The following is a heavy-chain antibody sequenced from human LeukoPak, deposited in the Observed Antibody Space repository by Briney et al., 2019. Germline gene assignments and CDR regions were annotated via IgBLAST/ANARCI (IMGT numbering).Heavy chain of an antibody. D-gene: IGHD4-17*01. CDR2: INHSGST. J-gene: IGHJ3*02. CDR3: ARPKNYGDYADAFDI. CDR1: GGSFSGYY. Sequence: PSETLSLTCAVYGGSFSGYYWSWIRQPPGKGLEWIGEINHSGSTNYNPSLKSRVTISVDTSKNQFSLKLSSVNAADTAVYYCARPKNYGDYADAFDIWGQGTMVTVSS. V-gene: IGHV4-34*01.